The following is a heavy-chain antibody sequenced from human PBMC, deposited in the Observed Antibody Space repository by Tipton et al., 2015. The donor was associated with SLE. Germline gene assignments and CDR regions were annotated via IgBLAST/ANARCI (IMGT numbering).Heavy chain of an antibody. Sequence: SLRLSCTTSGFSFGVYAMSWVRQAPGKGLEWVGLVRSKAYGGAIEYAASVKGRFTISRDDSKNIAYLQMNSLKIEDTAVYYCIGGSVLDDYTWDFDYWGQGTLVTVSS. CDR2: VRSKAYGGAI. V-gene: IGHV3-49*04. D-gene: IGHD3-3*01. CDR1: GFSFGVYA. CDR3: IGGSVLDDYTWDFDY. J-gene: IGHJ4*02.